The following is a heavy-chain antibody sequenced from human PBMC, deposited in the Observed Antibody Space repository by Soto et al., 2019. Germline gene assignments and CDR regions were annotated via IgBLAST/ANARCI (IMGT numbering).Heavy chain of an antibody. D-gene: IGHD6-19*01. Sequence: EVQLLESGGGLVQPGGSLRLSWAASGFTFSSYAMSWVRQAPGKGLEWVSAISGSGGSTYSADSVKGRFTISRDNAKNLLYLQMNSMRAEDTDVYYGARRSSGWYFDYWGQGTLVTVSS. V-gene: IGHV3-23*01. J-gene: IGHJ4*02. CDR1: GFTFSSYA. CDR3: ARRSSGWYFDY. CDR2: ISGSGGST.